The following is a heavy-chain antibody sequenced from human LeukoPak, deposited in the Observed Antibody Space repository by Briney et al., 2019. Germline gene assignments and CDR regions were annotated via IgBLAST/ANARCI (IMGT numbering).Heavy chain of an antibody. CDR2: INDSGRI. CDR3: ARRWNYGRNYYIDV. J-gene: IGHJ6*03. D-gene: IGHD1-7*01. Sequence: SETLSLTCAVYGGSFSNYYWSWIRQPPGKGLEWIGEINDSGRINYNPSLMSRVTISVDTSKNQFSLRLTSVIARDTAVYYCARRWNYGRNYYIDVWGKGATVSVSS. CDR1: GGSFSNYY. V-gene: IGHV4-34*01.